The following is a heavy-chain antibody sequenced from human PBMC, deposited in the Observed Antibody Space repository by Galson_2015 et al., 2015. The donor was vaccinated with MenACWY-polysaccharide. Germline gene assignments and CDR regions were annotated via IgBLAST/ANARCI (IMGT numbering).Heavy chain of an antibody. D-gene: IGHD1-26*01. V-gene: IGHV3-48*02. CDR1: GFTFSSYS. J-gene: IGHJ4*02. CDR3: ARVLKGLVGATPDY. CDR2: ISSGGTI. Sequence: PRLSCAASGFTFSSYSMNWVRQAPGKGLEWVSYISSGGTIYYADSVKGRFTISRDNAKNSLYLQMNSLRDDDTAVYYCARVLKGLVGATPDYWGQGTLVTVSS.